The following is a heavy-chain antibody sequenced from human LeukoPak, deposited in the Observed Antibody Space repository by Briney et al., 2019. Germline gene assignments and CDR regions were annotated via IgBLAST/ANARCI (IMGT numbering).Heavy chain of an antibody. CDR2: INPNSGGT. CDR1: GYTFTGYY. D-gene: IGHD2-2*01. Sequence: ASVKVSCKASGYTFTGYYMHWVRQAPGQGLEWMGWINPNSGGTNYAQKVQGWVTMTRDTSISTAYMELSRLRSDDTAVYYCARGAALFDIVVVPAAIPFDYWGQGTLVTVSS. V-gene: IGHV1-2*04. J-gene: IGHJ4*02. CDR3: ARGAALFDIVVVPAAIPFDY.